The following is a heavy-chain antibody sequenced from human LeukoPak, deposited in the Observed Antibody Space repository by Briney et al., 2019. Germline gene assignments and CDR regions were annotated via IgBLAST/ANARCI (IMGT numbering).Heavy chain of an antibody. J-gene: IGHJ4*02. V-gene: IGHV1-2*02. CDR1: GYTFSDFY. Sequence: ASVKVSCKASGYTFSDFYIHRVRQAPGQGPEYVGWITPKSGDTYSPQRFQGRVTMTRDASISTAYMELSSLRSDDTAVYFCARVRLADERAWAYWGQGTLVTVSS. CDR3: ARVRLADERAWAY. CDR2: ITPKSGDT. D-gene: IGHD3-3*02.